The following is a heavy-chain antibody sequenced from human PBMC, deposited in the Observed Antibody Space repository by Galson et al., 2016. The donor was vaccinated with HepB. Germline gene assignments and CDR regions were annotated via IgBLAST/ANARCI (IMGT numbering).Heavy chain of an antibody. V-gene: IGHV3-48*02. CDR1: GFSFSTYS. CDR2: INPSGDTK. D-gene: IGHD5-24*01. J-gene: IGHJ4*02. Sequence: SLRLSCAASGFSFSTYSMNWVRQTPGKGVEWVSFINPSGDTKYYADSVKGRFTISRDNVKKSLYLQMNSLRHEDTAVYYCGRDQFSQAWLDHWGQGTLVTVSS. CDR3: GRDQFSQAWLDH.